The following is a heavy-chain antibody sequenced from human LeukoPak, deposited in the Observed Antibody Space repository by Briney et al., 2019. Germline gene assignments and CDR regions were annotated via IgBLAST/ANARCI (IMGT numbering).Heavy chain of an antibody. Sequence: SETLSLTSTVSGGSISSYYWSWIRQPAGKGLEWIGRIYTSGSTNYNPSLKSRATMSVDTSKNQFSLKLSSVTAADTAGYYCARVGGGYCSGGSCEYYFDYWGQGTLVTVSS. D-gene: IGHD2-15*01. V-gene: IGHV4-4*07. CDR1: GGSISSYY. J-gene: IGHJ4*02. CDR3: ARVGGGYCSGGSCEYYFDY. CDR2: IYTSGST.